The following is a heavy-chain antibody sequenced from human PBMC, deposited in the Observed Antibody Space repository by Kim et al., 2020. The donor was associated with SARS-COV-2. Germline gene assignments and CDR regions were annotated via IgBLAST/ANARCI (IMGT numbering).Heavy chain of an antibody. V-gene: IGHV3-23*01. CDR1: GFTFSNYA. D-gene: IGHD3-10*01. J-gene: IGHJ3*02. Sequence: GGSLRLSCACAASGFTFSNYAMTWVRQAPGRGLEWVSTISGSGDATLYADSVKGRFTISRDNSKNMLFVQMNSLRAEDTAVYYCAKVSWGEMLGDAFDIWGQGTMVTVSS. CDR2: ISGSGDAT. CDR3: AKVSWGEMLGDAFDI.